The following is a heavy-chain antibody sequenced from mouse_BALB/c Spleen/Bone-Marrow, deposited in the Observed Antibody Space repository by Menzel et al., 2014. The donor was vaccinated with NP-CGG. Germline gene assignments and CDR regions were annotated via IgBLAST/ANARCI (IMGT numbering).Heavy chain of an antibody. CDR1: GFSLTSYG. CDR3: AREGGYYYGSRAAWFAY. J-gene: IGHJ3*01. Sequence: VQRVESGPGLVAPSQSLSITCTVSGFSLTSYGVHWVRQPPGKGLEWLGVIWAGGSTNYNSALMSRLSISKDNSKSQVFLKMNSLQTDDTAMYYCAREGGYYYGSRAAWFAYWGQGTLVTVSA. CDR2: IWAGGST. V-gene: IGHV2-9*02. D-gene: IGHD1-1*01.